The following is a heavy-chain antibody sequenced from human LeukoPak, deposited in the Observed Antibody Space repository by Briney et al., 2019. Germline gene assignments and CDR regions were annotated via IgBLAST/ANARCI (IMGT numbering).Heavy chain of an antibody. D-gene: IGHD3-10*01. V-gene: IGHV4-59*01. Sequence: SETLSLTCTVSGGSISSYYWSWIRQPPGKGLEWIGYIYYSGSTNYNPSLKSRVTISVDTSKNQFSLKLSSVTAVDTAVYYCARDPYYYGSGSYNFHYGMDVWGQGTTVTVSS. J-gene: IGHJ6*02. CDR1: GGSISSYY. CDR2: IYYSGST. CDR3: ARDPYYYGSGSYNFHYGMDV.